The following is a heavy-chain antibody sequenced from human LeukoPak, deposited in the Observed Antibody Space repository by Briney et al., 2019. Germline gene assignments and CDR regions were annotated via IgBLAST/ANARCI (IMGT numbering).Heavy chain of an antibody. V-gene: IGHV3-74*01. J-gene: IGHJ5*02. D-gene: IGHD6-13*01. CDR2: INSDGSST. CDR1: GFTFSIYW. CDR3: AKVGGGSSWYSSWFDP. Sequence: GGSLRLSCAASGFTFSIYWMHWVRQAPGKGLVWVSRINSDGSSTNYADSVKGRFTISRDNSKNTLYLQMNSLRAEDTAVYYCAKVGGGSSWYSSWFDPWGQGTLVTVSS.